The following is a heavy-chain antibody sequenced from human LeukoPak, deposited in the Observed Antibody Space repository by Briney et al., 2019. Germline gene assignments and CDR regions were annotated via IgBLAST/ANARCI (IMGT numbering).Heavy chain of an antibody. Sequence: PGGSLRLSCAASGFTFSSYAMSWVRQAPGKGLEWVANIKQDGSEKYYVDSVKGRFTISRDNAKNSLYLQMNSLRAEDTAVYYCARDTIDPNYYYGTGGMDVWGQGTTVTVSS. D-gene: IGHD3-10*01. CDR1: GFTFSSYA. J-gene: IGHJ6*02. CDR3: ARDTIDPNYYYGTGGMDV. V-gene: IGHV3-7*01. CDR2: IKQDGSEK.